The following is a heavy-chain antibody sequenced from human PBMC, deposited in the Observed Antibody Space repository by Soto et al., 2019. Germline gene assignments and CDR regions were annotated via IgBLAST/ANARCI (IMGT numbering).Heavy chain of an antibody. CDR2: INSDGSRT. CDR1: GFTFSSYW. Sequence: EVQLVESGGGLVQPGGSLRLSCAASGFTFSSYWMRWVRQAPGKGLVWVSRINSDGSRTSYADSAKGRFTISRDNAKNTLYLQMNSLRAEDTAVYYCARGDGDYYDGNGYLGRHWGQGTLVTVSS. V-gene: IGHV3-74*01. J-gene: IGHJ4*02. D-gene: IGHD3-22*01. CDR3: ARGDGDYYDGNGYLGRH.